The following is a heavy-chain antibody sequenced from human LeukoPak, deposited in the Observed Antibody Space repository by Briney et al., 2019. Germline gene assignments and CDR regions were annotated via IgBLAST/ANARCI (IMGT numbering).Heavy chain of an antibody. V-gene: IGHV4-34*01. CDR1: DESFRVYY. CDR2: INHSGST. D-gene: IGHD3-10*01. Sequence: PSDTLSLTCGVYDESFRVYYGSCIRQPPARGLECMGEINHSGSTNYNPYIKSRVTVSIDPPKTQFHLRLSSVTAADTAVYYCARGSHYGSGSYYIGWGEGTLVTVSS. J-gene: IGHJ4*02. CDR3: ARGSHYGSGSYYIG.